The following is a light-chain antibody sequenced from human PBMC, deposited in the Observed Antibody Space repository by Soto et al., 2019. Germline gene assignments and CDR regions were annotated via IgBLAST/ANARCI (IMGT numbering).Light chain of an antibody. V-gene: IGLV2-14*01. CDR2: EVT. Sequence: QSVLTQPASVSGSPGQSIAISCTGTFSDVGGYDYVSWYQQHPDKAPKLMIYEVTKRPSGVSNRFSGSKSGSTASLTISGLQPEDEADYYCSSHTSGSTRVFGSGTKVTGL. CDR3: SSHTSGSTRV. J-gene: IGLJ1*01. CDR1: FSDVGGYDY.